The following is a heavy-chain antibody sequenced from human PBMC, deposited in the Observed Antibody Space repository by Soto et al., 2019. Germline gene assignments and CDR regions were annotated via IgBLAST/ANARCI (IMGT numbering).Heavy chain of an antibody. Sequence: QVQLVQSGAEVKKPGASVKVSCKASGYTFSNFALHWVRQAPGQRLEWMGWINPGNGNTKYSQTFQGRVTITRDTSVSTAYMELSSLRSEDTAVYYGARAVARGVKTIYYYYGMDVWGQGTTVTVAS. CDR3: ARAVARGVKTIYYYYGMDV. V-gene: IGHV1-3*01. D-gene: IGHD3-10*01. J-gene: IGHJ6*02. CDR2: INPGNGNT. CDR1: GYTFSNFA.